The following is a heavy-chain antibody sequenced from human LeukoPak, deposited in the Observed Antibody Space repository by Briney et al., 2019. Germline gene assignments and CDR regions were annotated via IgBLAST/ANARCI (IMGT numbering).Heavy chain of an antibody. J-gene: IGHJ4*02. Sequence: GGSLRLSCAASRFTFSSYGMHWVRQAPGKGLEWVAFIRYDGSNKYYADSVKGRFTISRDNSKNTLYLQMNSLRAEDTAVYYCAKEEYYDFWSGYLVYWGQGTLVTVSS. D-gene: IGHD3-3*01. V-gene: IGHV3-30*02. CDR1: RFTFSSYG. CDR2: IRYDGSNK. CDR3: AKEEYYDFWSGYLVY.